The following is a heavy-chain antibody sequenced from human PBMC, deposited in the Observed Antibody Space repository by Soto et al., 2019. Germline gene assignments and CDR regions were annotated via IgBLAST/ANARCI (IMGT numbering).Heavy chain of an antibody. CDR2: IYYSGST. CDR1: GGSISSYY. Sequence: SETLSLTCTVSGGSISSYYWSRIRQPPGKGLEWIGYIYYSGSTNYNPSLKSRVTISVDTSKNQFSLKLSSVTAADTAVYYCARGSGKLEPTDYWGQGTLVTVSS. CDR3: ARGSGKLEPTDY. J-gene: IGHJ4*02. V-gene: IGHV4-59*08. D-gene: IGHD1-1*01.